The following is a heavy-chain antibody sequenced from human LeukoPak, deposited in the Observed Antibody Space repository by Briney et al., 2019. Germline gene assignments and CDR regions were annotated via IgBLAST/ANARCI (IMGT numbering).Heavy chain of an antibody. J-gene: IGHJ4*02. V-gene: IGHV3-30*18. CDR3: AKDEEEYDTSGYYHIDY. D-gene: IGHD3-22*01. CDR1: GFTFSSYG. Sequence: GRSLRLSCTASGFTFSSYGMHWVRQAPGEGLEWVAVISYDGSNKLYADSVKGRFTISRDDSKNTLYLQMNSLRVEDTAVYYCAKDEEEYDTSGYYHIDYWGQGSLVTVSS. CDR2: ISYDGSNK.